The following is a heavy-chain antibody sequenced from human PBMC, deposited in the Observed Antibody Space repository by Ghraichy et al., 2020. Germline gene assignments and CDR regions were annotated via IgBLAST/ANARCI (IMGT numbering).Heavy chain of an antibody. Sequence: ASVKVSCKASGYTFTGYYMHWVRQAPGQGLEWMGRINPNSGGTNYAQKFQGRVTMTRDTSISTAYMELSRLRSDDTAVYYCANYPQLELSLGDETWGQGTLVTVSS. D-gene: IGHD1-1*01. CDR2: INPNSGGT. V-gene: IGHV1-2*06. CDR1: GYTFTGYY. J-gene: IGHJ5*02. CDR3: ANYPQLELSLGDET.